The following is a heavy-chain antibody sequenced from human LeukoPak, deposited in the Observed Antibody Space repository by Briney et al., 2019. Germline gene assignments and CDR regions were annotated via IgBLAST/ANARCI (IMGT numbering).Heavy chain of an antibody. V-gene: IGHV4-34*01. Sequence: SETLSLTCAVYGGSFSGYYWSWIRQPPGKGLEWIGEINHSGSTNYNPSLKSRVTISVDTSKNQFSLKLSSVTAADTAVYYCARRGPMVRGVIYLPYYYYYGMDVWGQGTMVTVSS. J-gene: IGHJ6*02. CDR2: INHSGST. CDR3: ARRGPMVRGVIYLPYYYYYGMDV. CDR1: GGSFSGYY. D-gene: IGHD3-10*01.